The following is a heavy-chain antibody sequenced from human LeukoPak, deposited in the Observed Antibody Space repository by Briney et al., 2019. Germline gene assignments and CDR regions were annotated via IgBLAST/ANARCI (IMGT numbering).Heavy chain of an antibody. V-gene: IGHV4-59*08. CDR3: ARRGLRTSFDY. D-gene: IGHD1-26*01. CDR1: GGSISSYY. J-gene: IGHJ4*02. Sequence: SETLSLTCTVSGGSISSYYWSWIRQPPGKGLEWIGYIYYSGSTNYNPSLKSRVTISVDTSKNQFSLKLSSATAADTAVYYCARRGLRTSFDYRGQGTLVTVSS. CDR2: IYYSGST.